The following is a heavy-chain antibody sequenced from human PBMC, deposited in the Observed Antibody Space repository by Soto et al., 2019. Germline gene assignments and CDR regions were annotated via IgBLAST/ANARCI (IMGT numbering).Heavy chain of an antibody. V-gene: IGHV3-74*01. CDR2: IDNGGTRT. Sequence: GGSLRLSCAASGFTFSSYWMHGVRQATGEGLVWVSRIDNGGTRTSYADSVKGRFTISRDNAKNTLYLRMNSLRAEDTAVYYCAREGCTAGSCHYYYYYMDVWGKGTTVTVSS. CDR1: GFTFSSYW. CDR3: AREGCTAGSCHYYYYYMDV. J-gene: IGHJ6*03. D-gene: IGHD2-15*01.